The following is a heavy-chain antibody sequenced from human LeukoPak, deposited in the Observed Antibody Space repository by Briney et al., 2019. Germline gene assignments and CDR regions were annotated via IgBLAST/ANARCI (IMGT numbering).Heavy chain of an antibody. CDR3: EKLLRVGGTNEAFVI. Sequence: GGSLRLSCPSTGFTFSSYAMTGVRQAPGKGLEWVSTISATGGSTYYADSVQGRFTISRDNSKNTLYLQMESLRPEDTAAYYCEKLLRVGGTNEAFVITGQGTMITVSS. CDR1: GFTFSSYA. D-gene: IGHD1-26*01. V-gene: IGHV3-23*01. CDR2: ISATGGST. J-gene: IGHJ3*02.